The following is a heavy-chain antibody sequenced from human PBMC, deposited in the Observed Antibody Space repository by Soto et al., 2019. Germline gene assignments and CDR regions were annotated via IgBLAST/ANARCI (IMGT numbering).Heavy chain of an antibody. CDR3: ASEKGGFDI. J-gene: IGHJ3*02. CDR1: GNIFTSHY. CDR2: IAPIIGIT. Sequence: QVQLVQSGAEVKKPGASVKLSCKASGNIFTSHYMHWLRQAPGQGLEWMGFIAPIIGITTYAQKFQGRVTMTRDTSSSSVYMELSSLRSEDTAMYYCASEKGGFDIWGQGTVVTVSS. V-gene: IGHV1-46*01. D-gene: IGHD2-15*01.